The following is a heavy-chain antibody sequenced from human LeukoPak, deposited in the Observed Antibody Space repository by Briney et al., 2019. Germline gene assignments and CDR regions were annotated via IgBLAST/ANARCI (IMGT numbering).Heavy chain of an antibody. D-gene: IGHD6-19*01. V-gene: IGHV3-23*01. Sequence: GGSLRLSCAASGFTFTSYAMSWVRQAPGKGLEWVGAIIASGGSTYYADSVKGRFTISRDTSKNTPYLQMSSLRADDTAVYYCAKDPGYSRGGYRNYWGQGTLVTVSS. CDR2: IIASGGST. CDR1: GFTFTSYA. J-gene: IGHJ4*02. CDR3: AKDPGYSRGGYRNY.